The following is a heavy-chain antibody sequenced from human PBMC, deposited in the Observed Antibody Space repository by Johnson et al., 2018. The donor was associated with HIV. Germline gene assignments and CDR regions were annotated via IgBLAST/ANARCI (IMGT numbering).Heavy chain of an antibody. V-gene: IGHV3-11*04. Sequence: QVQLVESGGGLVQPGGSLRLSCAASGFTFSDYYMSWIRQAPGKGLEWVSYISSSGNTIYYADSVKGRITISRDNAKNSLYLQMNSLRAEDTAVYYCARDYGISVREDAFDIWGQGTMVTVSS. CDR1: GFTFSDYY. CDR3: ARDYGISVREDAFDI. CDR2: ISSSGNTI. D-gene: IGHD4-23*01. J-gene: IGHJ3*02.